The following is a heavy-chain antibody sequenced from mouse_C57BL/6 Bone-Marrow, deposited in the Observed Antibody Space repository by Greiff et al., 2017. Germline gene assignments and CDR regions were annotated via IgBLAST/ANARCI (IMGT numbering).Heavy chain of an antibody. V-gene: IGHV5-4*01. CDR3: ARPYYYGSSLFAY. CDR2: ISDGGSYT. J-gene: IGHJ3*01. D-gene: IGHD1-1*01. Sequence: EVQLVESGGGLVKPGGFLKLSCAASGFTFSSYAMSWVRQTPEKRLEWVATISDGGSYTYYPDNVKGRFTISRDNAKNNLYLQMSHLKSEDTAMYYCARPYYYGSSLFAYWGQGTLVTVSA. CDR1: GFTFSSYA.